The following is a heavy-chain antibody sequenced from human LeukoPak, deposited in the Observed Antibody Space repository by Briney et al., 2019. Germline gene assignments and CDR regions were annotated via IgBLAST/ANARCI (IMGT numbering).Heavy chain of an antibody. J-gene: IGHJ6*03. Sequence: VASVKVSCKASGYTFTSYGISWVRQAPGQGLEWMGWISAYNGNTNYAQKLQGRVTMTRNTSISTAYMELSSLRSEDTAVYYCARKRGSGSYYYNGFYYMDVWGKGTTVTISS. D-gene: IGHD3-10*01. V-gene: IGHV1-18*01. CDR3: ARKRGSGSYYYNGFYYMDV. CDR1: GYTFTSYG. CDR2: ISAYNGNT.